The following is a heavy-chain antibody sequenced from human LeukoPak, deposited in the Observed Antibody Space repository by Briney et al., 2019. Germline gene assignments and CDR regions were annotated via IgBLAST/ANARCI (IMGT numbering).Heavy chain of an antibody. Sequence: GGSLRLSCAASGFTFSSYAMSWVRQAPGKGLEWVSAISGSGGSTYYADSVKGRFTISRDNSKSTLYLQMNSLRAEDTAVYYCAKDNYDILTGYRSRIVWGQGTLVTVSS. CDR2: ISGSGGST. D-gene: IGHD3-9*01. CDR1: GFTFSSYA. V-gene: IGHV3-23*01. J-gene: IGHJ4*02. CDR3: AKDNYDILTGYRSRIV.